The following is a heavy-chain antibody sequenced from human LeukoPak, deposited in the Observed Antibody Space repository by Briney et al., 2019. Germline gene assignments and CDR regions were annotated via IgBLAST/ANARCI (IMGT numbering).Heavy chain of an antibody. V-gene: IGHV4-34*01. J-gene: IGHJ4*02. D-gene: IGHD1-1*01. CDR3: ARRLERPFDY. Sequence: SETLSLTCAVYGGSFSGYYWSWIRQPPGKGLEWIGEINHSGGTNYNPSLKSRVTISVDTSKNQFSLKLSSVTAADTAVYYCARRLERPFDYWGQGTLVTVSS. CDR2: INHSGGT. CDR1: GGSFSGYY.